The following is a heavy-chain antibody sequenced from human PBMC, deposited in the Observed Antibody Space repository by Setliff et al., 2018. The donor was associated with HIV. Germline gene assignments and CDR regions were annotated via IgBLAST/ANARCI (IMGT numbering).Heavy chain of an antibody. J-gene: IGHJ6*03. CDR2: VYYTGST. V-gene: IGHV4-59*13. Sequence: SETLSLTCTVSGGFIGTYYWSWSRQSPGKGLEWIGSVYYTGSTNYNPSLESRVTMSVDTSKNQFSLRLMSLTAADTAIYYCARGRVTLNGVAAGHHYMDVWGKGNTVTSP. D-gene: IGHD3-3*01. CDR3: ARGRVTLNGVAAGHHYMDV. CDR1: GGFIGTYY.